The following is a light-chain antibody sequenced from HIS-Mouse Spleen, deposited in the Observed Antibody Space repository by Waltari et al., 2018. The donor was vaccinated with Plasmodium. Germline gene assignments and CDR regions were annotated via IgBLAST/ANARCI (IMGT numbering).Light chain of an antibody. CDR3: LLYYGGARV. CDR1: TGAVTSGSY. J-gene: IGLJ3*02. V-gene: IGLV7-43*01. CDR2: STS. Sequence: QTVVTQEPSLTVSPGGTVTLTCASSTGAVTSGSYPNWFQHKPAQAPRALIYSTSIKHPCTPDRCSGSLLGGKAALTLSGVQPEDEAEYYCLLYYGGARVFGGGTKLTVL.